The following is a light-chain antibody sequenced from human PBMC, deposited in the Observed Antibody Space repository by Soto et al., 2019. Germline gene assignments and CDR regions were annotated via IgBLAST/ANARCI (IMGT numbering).Light chain of an antibody. CDR1: QDIRNY. CDR2: DAS. V-gene: IGKV1-33*01. Sequence: DIQMTQSPSPLSASVGDRVTITCQASQDIRNYLNWYQKKPGKAPKLLIYDASSLEAGVPSRFSRSGSGTDFTFTISSLQPEDFATYYCQQYADQFTFGPGTEVDVQ. J-gene: IGKJ3*01. CDR3: QQYADQFT.